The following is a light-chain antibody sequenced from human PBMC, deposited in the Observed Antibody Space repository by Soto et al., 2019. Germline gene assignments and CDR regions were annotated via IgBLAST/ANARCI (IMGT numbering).Light chain of an antibody. CDR1: SSDIGGYDY. Sequence: QSALTQPASVSGSPGQSITISCTGTSSDIGGYDYVSWYQQYPGKAPKLMIYEVSNRPSGGSNRFSGSKSGNAASLTFSGHQAEDESDYYCSSYASGTTHVVFGGGTKLTVL. CDR3: SSYASGTTHVV. V-gene: IGLV2-14*01. CDR2: EVS. J-gene: IGLJ2*01.